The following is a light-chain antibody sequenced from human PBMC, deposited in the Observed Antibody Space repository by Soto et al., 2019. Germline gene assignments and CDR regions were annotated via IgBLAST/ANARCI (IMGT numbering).Light chain of an antibody. CDR2: GAS. Sequence: EIVLTQSPGTLSLSPGERATLSCRASQSVSSNYLAWFQQKPGRAPRLLIYGASSRATGIPDRFSGSGSGTDFTLTISRLEPEDFALYYCQQYGSSPTYTFGHGTKLEI. CDR3: QQYGSSPTYT. J-gene: IGKJ2*01. CDR1: QSVSSNY. V-gene: IGKV3-20*01.